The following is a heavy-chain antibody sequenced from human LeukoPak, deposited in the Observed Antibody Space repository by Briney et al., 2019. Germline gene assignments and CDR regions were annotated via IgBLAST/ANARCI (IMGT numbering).Heavy chain of an antibody. CDR1: GFTFSSYS. CDR2: ISSSSSYI. D-gene: IGHD6-13*01. Sequence: GGSLRLSCAASGFTFSSYSMNWVRQAPGKGLEWVSSISSSSSYIYYADSVKGRFTISRDNAKNSLYLQMNSLRAEDTAVYYCARDGSSSSRPLCFDYWGQGTLVTVSS. CDR3: ARDGSSSSRPLCFDY. V-gene: IGHV3-21*01. J-gene: IGHJ4*02.